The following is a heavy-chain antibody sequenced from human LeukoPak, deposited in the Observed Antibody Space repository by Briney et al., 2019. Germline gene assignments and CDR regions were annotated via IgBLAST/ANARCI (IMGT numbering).Heavy chain of an antibody. V-gene: IGHV3-23*01. CDR1: GFTFSSYA. D-gene: IGHD3-3*01. J-gene: IGHJ4*02. CDR3: AKEGGTYDFFGGFFDY. CDR2: ISGSGGSI. Sequence: GGSPRLSGSASGFTFSSYAMSWVRQAPGKGLEWVSDISGSGGSIYYADSVKGRFTISRDNSKNTLYLQMNSLRAEDTAIYYCAKEGGTYDFFGGFFDYWGQGTLVTVSS.